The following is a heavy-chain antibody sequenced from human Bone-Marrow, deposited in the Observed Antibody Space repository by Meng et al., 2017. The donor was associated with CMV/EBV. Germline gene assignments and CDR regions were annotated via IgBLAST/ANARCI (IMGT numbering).Heavy chain of an antibody. D-gene: IGHD3-10*01. Sequence: GESLKISCAASGFTVSSNYMSWVRQAPGKGLEWVSVIYSGGSTYYADSVKGRFTISRDNSKNTLYLQMNSLRAEDTAVYYCARGTETLWRTRGAFDIWGQGTMVTVSS. V-gene: IGHV3-53*05. CDR2: IYSGGST. J-gene: IGHJ3*02. CDR1: GFTVSSNY. CDR3: ARGTETLWRTRGAFDI.